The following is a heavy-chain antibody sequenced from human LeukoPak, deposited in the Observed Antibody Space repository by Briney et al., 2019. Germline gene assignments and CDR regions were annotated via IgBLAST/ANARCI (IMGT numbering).Heavy chain of an antibody. CDR3: AKSSGYYPEY. CDR1: GFTFSSYG. CDR2: IWYDGSNK. J-gene: IGHJ4*02. Sequence: GGSLRLSCAASGFTFSSYGMHWVRQAPGKGLEWVALIWYDGSNKHYADSVKGRFTISRDNSKNTLYLQMNSLRAEDTAVYYCAKSSGYYPEYWGQGTLVTVSS. V-gene: IGHV3-33*06. D-gene: IGHD3-22*01.